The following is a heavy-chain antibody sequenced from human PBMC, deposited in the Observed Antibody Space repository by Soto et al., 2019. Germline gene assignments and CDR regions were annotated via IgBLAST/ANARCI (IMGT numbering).Heavy chain of an antibody. CDR2: IWYDGSYR. J-gene: IGHJ5*02. D-gene: IGHD3-10*01. V-gene: IGHV3-33*01. CDR3: GRVFGSGQLGWFDP. CDR1: GFTFNTYG. Sequence: QVQLVQSGGGVVQSGRSLRLSCISSGFTFNTYGMFWARQAPGTGLEWVAGIWYDGSYRYYVDSVKGRFTVSRDNSKNTGYLEMNNLGAEETAVYYCGRVFGSGQLGWFDPWGQGAL.